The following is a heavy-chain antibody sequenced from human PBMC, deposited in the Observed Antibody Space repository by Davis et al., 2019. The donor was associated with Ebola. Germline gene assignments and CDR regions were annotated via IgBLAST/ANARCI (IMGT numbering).Heavy chain of an antibody. CDR1: GYTFTGYY. D-gene: IGHD7-27*01. CDR3: ARAKLGGTYYFDS. Sequence: AASVKVSCKASGYTFTGYYMHWVRQAPGQGLEWMGGIIPVFGTSSYAQRFQGRLTITADASANTAYMELSSLRSDDTAVYFCARAKLGGTYYFDSWGQGTLVIVS. CDR2: IIPVFGTS. V-gene: IGHV1-69*13. J-gene: IGHJ4*02.